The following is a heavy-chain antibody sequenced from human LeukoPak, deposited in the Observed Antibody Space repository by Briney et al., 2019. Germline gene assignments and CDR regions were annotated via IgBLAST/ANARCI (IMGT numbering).Heavy chain of an antibody. CDR3: ATVRSYYYYMDV. J-gene: IGHJ6*03. CDR2: INPNSGGT. Sequence: RASVKVSCKASGYTFTGYYMHWVRQAPGQGLEWMGWINPNSGGTNYAQKFQGRVTMTRDTSISTAYMELSRLRSDDTAVYYCATVRSYYYYMDVWGKGTTVTVSS. V-gene: IGHV1-2*02. CDR1: GYTFTGYY.